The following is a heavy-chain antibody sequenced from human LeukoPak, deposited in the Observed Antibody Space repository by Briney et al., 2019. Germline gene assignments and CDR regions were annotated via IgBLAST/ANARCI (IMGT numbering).Heavy chain of an antibody. CDR1: TYNFTSFW. D-gene: IGHD6-19*01. Sequence: GQSLKISCECSTYNFTSFWIGWVRQMSGKGPEWMGIINPSDSYARYSPSFQGQLTISVDKSISTAYLQWDSLKASDTAMYYCARLVSRGVEVADKLPDYWGQGTLVTVSS. CDR2: INPSDSYA. V-gene: IGHV5-51*01. CDR3: ARLVSRGVEVADKLPDY. J-gene: IGHJ4*02.